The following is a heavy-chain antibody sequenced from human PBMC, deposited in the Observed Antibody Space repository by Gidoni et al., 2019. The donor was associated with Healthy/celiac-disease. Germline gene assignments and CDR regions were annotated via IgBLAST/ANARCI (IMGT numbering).Heavy chain of an antibody. D-gene: IGHD2-2*01. V-gene: IGHV3-49*04. Sequence: EVQLVESGGGLVQPGRSLRLSCTASGFTFGDYAMSWVRQAPGKGLEWVGFIRSKAYGGTTEYAASVKGRFTISRDDSKSIAYLQMNSLKTEDTAVYYCTRGAVPAAIHYYYMDVWGKGTTVTVSS. CDR1: GFTFGDYA. CDR3: TRGAVPAAIHYYYMDV. J-gene: IGHJ6*03. CDR2: IRSKAYGGTT.